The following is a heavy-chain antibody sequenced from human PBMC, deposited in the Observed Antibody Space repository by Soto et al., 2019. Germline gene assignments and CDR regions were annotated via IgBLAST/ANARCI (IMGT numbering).Heavy chain of an antibody. Sequence: ASVKVSCKASGYTFTSYGMSWVRQAPGQGLEWMGWISAYNGNTNYAQKLQGRVTMTTDTSTSTAYMELRSLRSDDTAVYYCARDYRELRPPLATKAFDYWGQGTLVTVSS. CDR2: ISAYNGNT. V-gene: IGHV1-18*01. D-gene: IGHD1-26*01. CDR3: ARDYRELRPPLATKAFDY. J-gene: IGHJ4*02. CDR1: GYTFTSYG.